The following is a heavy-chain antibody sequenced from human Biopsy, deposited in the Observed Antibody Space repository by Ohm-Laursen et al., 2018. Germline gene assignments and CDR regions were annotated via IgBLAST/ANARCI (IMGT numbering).Heavy chain of an antibody. CDR2: TSFDGSNK. J-gene: IGHJ3*02. D-gene: IGHD6-19*01. CDR3: AKDGGQWLGGAFDI. CDR1: GFGFYA. V-gene: IGHV3-30*18. Sequence: SLRLSCAASGFGFYAMHWVCQPPGKGLEWLAVTSFDGSNKFYAESVRGQFTISRDRSRDTLYLQMNRLTNEDTALYYCAKDGGQWLGGAFDIWGHGTMVIVAS.